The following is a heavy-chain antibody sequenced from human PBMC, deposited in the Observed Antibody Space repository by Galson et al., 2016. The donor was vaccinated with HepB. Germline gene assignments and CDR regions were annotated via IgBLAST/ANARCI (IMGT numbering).Heavy chain of an antibody. J-gene: IGHJ6*03. Sequence: ETLSLTCTVSGGSISRYYWSWVRQPPGKGLEWIGYIYYTGSTTYNPYLKSRVVISVDTSKNQFSLRLSSVTAADTAAYYCARNYAEGLSSYYYMDVWGKGTTVTVSS. D-gene: IGHD4-17*01. CDR3: ARNYAEGLSSYYYMDV. CDR2: IYYTGST. CDR1: GGSISRYY. V-gene: IGHV4-59*01.